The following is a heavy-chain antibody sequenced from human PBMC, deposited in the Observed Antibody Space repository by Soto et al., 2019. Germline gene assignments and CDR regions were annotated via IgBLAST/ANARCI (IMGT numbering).Heavy chain of an antibody. CDR1: GYTFTSYA. V-gene: IGHV1-3*01. CDR3: ARVHPRKQQRERGRPYYFDY. J-gene: IGHJ4*02. CDR2: INAGNGNT. D-gene: IGHD6-13*01. Sequence: ASVKVSCKASGYTFTSYAMHWVRQAPGQRLEWMGWINAGNGNTKYSQKYQGRVTITRDTSASTAYMELSSLRSEDTAVYYCARVHPRKQQRERGRPYYFDYWGQGTLVTVPQ.